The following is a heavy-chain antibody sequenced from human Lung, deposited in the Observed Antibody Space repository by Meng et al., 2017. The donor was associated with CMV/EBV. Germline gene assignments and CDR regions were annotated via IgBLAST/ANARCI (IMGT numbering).Heavy chain of an antibody. CDR1: GYTFTGYY. D-gene: IGHD4-17*01. CDR2: INPNSGDT. J-gene: IGHJ6*02. Sequence: ASVKVSCKPFGYTFTGYYIHWVRQAPGPGLEWMGWINPNSGDTTYAQNFQGRVTMTRDTSITTAYMELSRLRSDDTAVYYCARLDDYGDTSKFDVWGQGTTITVSS. V-gene: IGHV1-2*02. CDR3: ARLDDYGDTSKFDV.